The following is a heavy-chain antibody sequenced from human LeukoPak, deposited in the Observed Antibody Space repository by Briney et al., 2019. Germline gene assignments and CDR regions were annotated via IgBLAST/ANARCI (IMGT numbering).Heavy chain of an antibody. V-gene: IGHV1-18*01. CDR3: ARDRPGQIWFGELWLDY. CDR2: ISAYNGNT. CDR1: GYTFTSYG. J-gene: IGHJ4*02. D-gene: IGHD3-10*01. Sequence: ASVKVSCKASGYTFTSYGISWVRQAPGQGLEWMGWISAYNGNTNYAQKLQGRVTMTTDTSTSTAYMELRGLRSDDTAVYYCARDRPGQIWFGELWLDYWGQGTLVTVSS.